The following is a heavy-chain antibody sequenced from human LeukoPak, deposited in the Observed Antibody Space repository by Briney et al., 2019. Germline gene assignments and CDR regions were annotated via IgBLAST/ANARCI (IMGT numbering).Heavy chain of an antibody. CDR2: ISGSGGST. D-gene: IGHD3-22*01. Sequence: GGSLRLSCAASRFTFSNYAMSWVRQAPGKGLEWVSPISGSGGSTYYADSVKGRFTISRDNSKNTLHLQMNSLRAEDTAVYYCAKSDYYDSSGFYREYYFDYWGQGTLVTVSS. V-gene: IGHV3-23*01. CDR1: RFTFSNYA. CDR3: AKSDYYDSSGFYREYYFDY. J-gene: IGHJ4*02.